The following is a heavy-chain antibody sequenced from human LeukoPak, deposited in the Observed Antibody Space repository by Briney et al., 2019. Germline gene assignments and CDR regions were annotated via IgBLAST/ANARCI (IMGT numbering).Heavy chain of an antibody. J-gene: IGHJ4*02. Sequence: PSETLSLTCTVSGGSISGSSYYWGWIRQPPGKGLEWIGEINHSGSTNYNPSLKSRVTISVDTSKNQFSLKLSSVTAADTAVYYCARGFRGRIRKTYYYDSSGYYGEGLDYWGQGTLVTVSS. CDR3: ARGFRGRIRKTYYYDSSGYYGEGLDY. CDR1: GGSISGSSYY. CDR2: INHSGST. V-gene: IGHV4-39*07. D-gene: IGHD3-22*01.